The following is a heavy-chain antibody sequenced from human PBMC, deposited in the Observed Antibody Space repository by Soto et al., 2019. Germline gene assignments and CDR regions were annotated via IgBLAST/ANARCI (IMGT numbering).Heavy chain of an antibody. V-gene: IGHV1-69*12. J-gene: IGHJ6*02. D-gene: IGHD2-2*01. Sequence: HVQLVQAGGEVKKPGSSVKVSCKASGGTFSTYAISWVRQAPGQGLEWMGGIIPIFDTANYAQKFQGRVTITADESTSTAYMELSSLRSEDTAVYYCARHDCISSSCYYYYYYGMDVWGQGTTVTVSS. CDR2: IIPIFDTA. CDR3: ARHDCISSSCYYYYYYGMDV. CDR1: GGTFSTYA.